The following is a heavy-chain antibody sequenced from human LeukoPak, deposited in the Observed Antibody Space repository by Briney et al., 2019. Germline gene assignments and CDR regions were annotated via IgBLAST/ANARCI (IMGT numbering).Heavy chain of an antibody. V-gene: IGHV1-2*02. D-gene: IGHD3-10*01. Sequence: GASVKVSCKASGYTFTGYYMHWVRQAPGQGLEWMGWINPNSGGTNYAQKFQGRVTMTRDTSISTAYMELSRLRSDDTAVYYCARFPYGSGSYYNDAFDIWGQGTMVTVSS. CDR3: ARFPYGSGSYYNDAFDI. CDR2: INPNSGGT. J-gene: IGHJ3*02. CDR1: GYTFTGYY.